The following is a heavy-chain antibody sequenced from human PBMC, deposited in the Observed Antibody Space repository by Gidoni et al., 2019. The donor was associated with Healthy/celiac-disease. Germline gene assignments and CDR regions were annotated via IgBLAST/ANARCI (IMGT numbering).Heavy chain of an antibody. D-gene: IGHD1-26*01. J-gene: IGHJ4*02. CDR1: GFPFGDYA. Sequence: EVQLVESGGGLVQPGRSLRLSCTASGFPFGDYAMSWVRQAPGKGLEWVGFIRSKAYGGTTEYAASVKGRFTISRDDSKSIAYLQMNSLKTEDTAVYYCTREATWEYYFDYWGQGTLVTVSS. CDR2: IRSKAYGGTT. V-gene: IGHV3-49*04. CDR3: TREATWEYYFDY.